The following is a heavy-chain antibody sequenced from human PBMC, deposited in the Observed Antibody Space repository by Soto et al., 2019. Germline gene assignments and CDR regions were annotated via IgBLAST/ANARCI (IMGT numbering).Heavy chain of an antibody. CDR3: AKRGTTVTTSLWY. V-gene: IGHV3-66*01. J-gene: IGHJ4*02. Sequence: EVQLVESGGGLVQPGGSLRLSCAASGFTVSNNYMCWVRQAPGKGLEWVSLIYSGGVTHYADSVRGRFTISRDNSRNTLYLQMNGLRADDTGVYYCAKRGTTVTTSLWYWGQGTLVTVSS. CDR1: GFTVSNNY. D-gene: IGHD4-17*01. CDR2: IYSGGVT.